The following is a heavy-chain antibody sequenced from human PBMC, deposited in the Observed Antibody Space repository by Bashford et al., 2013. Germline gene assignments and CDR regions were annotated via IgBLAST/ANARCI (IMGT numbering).Heavy chain of an antibody. Sequence: SSETLSLTCTVSGGSISSYYWSWIRQPQGRDWSGLGISITVGATNYNPSLKSRVTISVDTSKNQFSLKLSSVTAADTAVYYCARITSPKDYGDYGGGFFTTFDLRGGQG. CDR2: SITVGAT. J-gene: IGHJ1*01. V-gene: IGHV4-59*01. CDR3: ARITSPKDYGDYGGGFFTTFDLR. CDR1: GGSISSYY. D-gene: IGHD4-17*01.